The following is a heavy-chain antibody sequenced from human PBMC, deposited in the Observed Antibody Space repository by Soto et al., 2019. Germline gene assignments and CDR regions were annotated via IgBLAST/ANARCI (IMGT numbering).Heavy chain of an antibody. V-gene: IGHV4-59*12. D-gene: IGHD3-16*02. CDR2: IYYSGST. J-gene: IGHJ4*02. CDR3: ARESLLVDY. CDR1: GGSISSYY. Sequence: PSETLSLTCTVSGGSISSYYWSWIRQPPGKGLEWIGYIYYSGSTNYNPSLKSRVTISVDTSKNQFSLKLSSVTAADTAVYYCARESLLVDYWGQGTLVTVSS.